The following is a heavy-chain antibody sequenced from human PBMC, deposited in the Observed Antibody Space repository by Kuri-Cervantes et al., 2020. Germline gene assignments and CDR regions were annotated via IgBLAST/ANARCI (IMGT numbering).Heavy chain of an antibody. D-gene: IGHD3-10*01. J-gene: IGHJ5*02. CDR3: ARDTDIRITLSRGVRWFDP. Sequence: ASVKVSCKASGYTFTGYYMHWVRQAPGQGLEWMGWISAYNGDTNYAQKIKGRVNMTTDTSTSTAYMELRSLRSDDTAVYYCARDTDIRITLSRGVRWFDPWGQGTLVTVSS. CDR2: ISAYNGDT. CDR1: GYTFTGYY. V-gene: IGHV1-18*04.